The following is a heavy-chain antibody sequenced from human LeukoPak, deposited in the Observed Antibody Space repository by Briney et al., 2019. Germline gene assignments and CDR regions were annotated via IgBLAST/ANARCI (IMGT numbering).Heavy chain of an antibody. CDR2: ISSSSSYI. D-gene: IGHD4-17*01. J-gene: IGHJ4*02. CDR3: ARVGATVTTLNY. Sequence: GRSLRLSCAASGFTFSSYSMNWVRQAPGKGLEWVSSISSSSSYIYYADSVKGRFTISRDNAKNSLYLQMNSLRAEDTAVYYCARVGATVTTLNYWGQGTLVTVSS. V-gene: IGHV3-21*01. CDR1: GFTFSSYS.